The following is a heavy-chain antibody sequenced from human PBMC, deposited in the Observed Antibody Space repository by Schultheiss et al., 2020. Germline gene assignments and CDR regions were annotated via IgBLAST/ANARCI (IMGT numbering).Heavy chain of an antibody. J-gene: IGHJ4*02. D-gene: IGHD1-26*01. V-gene: IGHV4-34*01. CDR1: GGSFSGYY. Sequence: SETLSLTCAVYGGSFSGYYWSWIRQPPGKGLEWIGEINHSGSTNYNPSLKSRVTMSVDTSKNQFSLKLSSVTAADTAVYYCARHRWELRTHFDYWGQGTLVTVSS. CDR3: ARHRWELRTHFDY. CDR2: INHSGST.